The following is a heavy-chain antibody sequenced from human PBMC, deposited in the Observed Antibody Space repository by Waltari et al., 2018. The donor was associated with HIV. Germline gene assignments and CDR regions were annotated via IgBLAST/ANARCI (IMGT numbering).Heavy chain of an antibody. V-gene: IGHV1-18*01. CDR1: GFTFISFG. J-gene: IGHJ4*02. Sequence: QVQLVQSGAEVKKPGASVKVYCRASGFTFISFGIYWVRQAPGQGLEWMGWISVYNRNTNSAQKFQGRVTLTTDTSTTTAYMELRNLRSDDTAVYYCASGSALLRGVPDYYFEYWGQGTLVTVSS. CDR2: ISVYNRNT. D-gene: IGHD3-3*01. CDR3: ASGSALLRGVPDYYFEY.